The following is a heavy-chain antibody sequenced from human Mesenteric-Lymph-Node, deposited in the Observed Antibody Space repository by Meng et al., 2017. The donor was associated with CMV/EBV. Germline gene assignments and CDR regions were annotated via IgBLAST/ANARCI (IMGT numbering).Heavy chain of an antibody. D-gene: IGHD3-22*01. CDR3: ARENLPYYYDSSGLPFDY. CDR1: NGSISSSSYY. CDR2: IYHSGST. Sequence: SETLSLTCTVSNGSISSSSYYWGWIRQPPGKGLEWIGSIYHSGSTYYNPSLKSRVTMSVDMSKNQFSLKLSSVTAADTAVYYCARENLPYYYDSSGLPFDYWGQGTLVTVSS. J-gene: IGHJ4*02. V-gene: IGHV4-39*07.